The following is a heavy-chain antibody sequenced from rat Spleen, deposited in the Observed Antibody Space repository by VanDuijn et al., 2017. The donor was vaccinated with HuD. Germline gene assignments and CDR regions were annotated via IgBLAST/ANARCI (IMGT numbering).Heavy chain of an antibody. CDR1: GLSLSINS. V-gene: IGHV2-47*01. D-gene: IGHD1-12*02. CDR2: IWGNGGT. Sequence: QVQLKESGPGLVQPSQTLSLTCTVSGLSLSINSVSWIRQPPGKGLEWMGVIWGNGGTDYNSAIKSRLSINRETSKSQVFLKMNSLQSEDTAMYFCASPRARYYYDGTYYSPFDHWGQGVMVTVSS. CDR3: ASPRARYYYDGTYYSPFDH. J-gene: IGHJ2*01.